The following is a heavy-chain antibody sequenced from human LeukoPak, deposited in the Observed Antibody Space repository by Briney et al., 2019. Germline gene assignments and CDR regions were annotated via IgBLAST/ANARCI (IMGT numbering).Heavy chain of an antibody. CDR2: ISYDGSNK. J-gene: IGHJ6*02. Sequence: GRSLRLSRAASGFTFSSYGMHWVRQAPGKGLEWVAVISYDGSNKYYADSVKGRFTISRDNSKNTLYLQMNSLRAEDTAVYYCAKDLAYQLLSYYYGMDVWGQGTTVTVSS. D-gene: IGHD2-2*01. V-gene: IGHV3-30*18. CDR1: GFTFSSYG. CDR3: AKDLAYQLLSYYYGMDV.